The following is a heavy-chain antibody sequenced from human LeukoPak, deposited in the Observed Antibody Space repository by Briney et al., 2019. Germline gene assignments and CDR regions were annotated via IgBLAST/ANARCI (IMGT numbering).Heavy chain of an antibody. V-gene: IGHV4-39*01. CDR2: IYYSGST. CDR1: GGSISSSSYY. J-gene: IGHJ6*03. CDR3: ARRAYYYGSGSYQHYYYYYMDV. Sequence: SETLSLTCTVSGGSISSSSYYWGWIRHPPKKGLEWIGSIYYSGSTYYNPSLKSRVTISVDTSKNQFSLKLSSVTAADTAVYYCARRAYYYGSGSYQHYYYYYMDVWGKGTTVTVSS. D-gene: IGHD3-10*01.